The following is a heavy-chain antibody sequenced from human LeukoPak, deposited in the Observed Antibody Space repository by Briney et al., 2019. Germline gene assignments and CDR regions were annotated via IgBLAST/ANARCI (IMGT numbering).Heavy chain of an antibody. V-gene: IGHV3-48*03. D-gene: IGHD6-13*01. CDR1: GFTFSDYE. CDR2: ISTSGSII. CDR3: ARVATTEPGTVYMDV. Sequence: GGSLRLSCAASGFTFSDYEMNWVRQAPGKGLEWILHISTSGSIIHYADSVKGRFTISRDNAKNSLYLQMNSLRAEDTALYFCARVATTEPGTVYMDVWGKGTTVTISS. J-gene: IGHJ6*03.